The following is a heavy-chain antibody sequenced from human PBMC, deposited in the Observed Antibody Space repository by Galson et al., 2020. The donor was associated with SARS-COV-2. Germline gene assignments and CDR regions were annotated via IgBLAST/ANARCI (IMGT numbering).Heavy chain of an antibody. D-gene: IGHD3-22*01. Sequence: GESLKISCAASGFTFSDYYMSWIRQAPGKGLEWVSYISSSSYTNYADSVKGRFTISRDNAKNSLYLQMNSLRAEDTAVYYCARAIGYYDSSGYYDFDYWGQGTLVTVSS. V-gene: IGHV3-11*06. CDR1: GFTFSDYY. J-gene: IGHJ4*02. CDR3: ARAIGYYDSSGYYDFDY. CDR2: ISSSSYT.